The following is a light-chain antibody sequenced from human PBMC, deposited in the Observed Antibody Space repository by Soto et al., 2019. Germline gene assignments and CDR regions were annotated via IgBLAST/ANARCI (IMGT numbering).Light chain of an antibody. CDR1: SYNIGSNT. V-gene: IGLV1-44*01. J-gene: IGLJ3*02. CDR3: ATWDDSLNVNWV. CDR2: SDN. Sequence: QSVLTQPPSASGTPGQRVTISCSGSSYNIGSNTVNWYQQLPGTAPKLLIYSDNQRSSGVSDRFSGSKSGTSASLAISGLQSEDEADYYCATWDDSLNVNWVFGAGTKLTVL.